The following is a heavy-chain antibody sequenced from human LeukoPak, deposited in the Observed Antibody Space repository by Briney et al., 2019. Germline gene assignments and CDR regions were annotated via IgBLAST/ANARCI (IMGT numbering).Heavy chain of an antibody. V-gene: IGHV1-8*01. CDR2: MNPDSGNT. J-gene: IGHJ4*02. CDR3: ARSGFSNTSPLDY. D-gene: IGHD6-13*01. CDR1: GYTFTSYD. Sequence: ASVKVSCKASGYTFTSYDINWVRQATGQGLEWMGWMNPDSGNTGYAQKFQGRVTMTRDTSISTAYMELSSLRSEDTAVYYCARSGFSNTSPLDYWGQGTLVTVSS.